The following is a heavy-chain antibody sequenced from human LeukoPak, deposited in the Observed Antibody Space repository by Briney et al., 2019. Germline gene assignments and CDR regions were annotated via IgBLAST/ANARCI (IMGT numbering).Heavy chain of an antibody. CDR2: IKQDGSEK. J-gene: IGHJ5*02. D-gene: IGHD6-19*01. CDR1: GFTFSSYW. CDR3: ARGEVSSGWSINTQYNWFDP. Sequence: PGGSLRLSCAASGFTFSSYWMSWVRQAPGKGLEWVANIKQDGSEKYYVDSVKGRFTISRDNAKNSLYLQMNSLRAEDTAVYYCARGEVSSGWSINTQYNWFDPWGQGTLVTVSS. V-gene: IGHV3-7*01.